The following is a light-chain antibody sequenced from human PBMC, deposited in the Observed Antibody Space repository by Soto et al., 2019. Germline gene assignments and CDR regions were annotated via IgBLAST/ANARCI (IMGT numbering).Light chain of an antibody. Sequence: EIVLIQSPATLSLSPGERATLSCRASQSVGSYLAWYQHKPGQAPRLLISDASNRATGIPARFSGSGSETDFTLTISSLEPEDSAVYYCQQYGSSPVITFGQGTRLEIK. CDR1: QSVGSY. CDR3: QQYGSSPVIT. V-gene: IGKV3-11*01. J-gene: IGKJ5*01. CDR2: DAS.